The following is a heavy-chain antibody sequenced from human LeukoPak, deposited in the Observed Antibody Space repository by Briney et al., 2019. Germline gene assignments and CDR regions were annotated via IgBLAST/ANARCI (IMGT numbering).Heavy chain of an antibody. CDR3: ARKNYGDSVDS. CDR1: GYTFINYG. D-gene: IGHD4-17*01. V-gene: IGHV1-18*01. CDR2: IKTYNGNA. Sequence: ASVTVTCKASGYTFINYGSSWVRQAPGQGLEWMGWIKTYNGNANYAQKLQGRVTMTTDTSTSTAYMELRSLRSDDTAVYYCARKNYGDSVDSRGQGNLVTVSS. J-gene: IGHJ4*02.